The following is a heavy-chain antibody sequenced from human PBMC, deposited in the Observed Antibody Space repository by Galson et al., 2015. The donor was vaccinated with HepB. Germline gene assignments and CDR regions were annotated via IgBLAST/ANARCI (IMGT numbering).Heavy chain of an antibody. J-gene: IGHJ5*02. CDR2: MNPNSGNT. CDR1: GYTFTSYD. Sequence: SVKVSCKASGYTFTSYDINWVRQATGQGLEWMGWMNPNSGNTGYAQKFQGRVTMTRNTSISTAYMGLSSLRSEDTAVYYCARPRYCSGGSCPRQGWFDPWGQGTLVTVSS. D-gene: IGHD2-15*01. V-gene: IGHV1-8*01. CDR3: ARPRYCSGGSCPRQGWFDP.